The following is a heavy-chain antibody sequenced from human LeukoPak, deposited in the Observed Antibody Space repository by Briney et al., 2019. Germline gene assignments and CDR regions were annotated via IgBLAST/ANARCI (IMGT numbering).Heavy chain of an antibody. CDR3: ARGTTRMDY. CDR1: GGSISSSSYY. Sequence: KSSETLSLTCTVSGGSISSSSYYWGWIRQPPGKGLEWIGSIYYSGSTYYNPSLKSRVTISVDTSKNQFSLKLSSVTAADTAVYYCARGTTRMDYWGQGTLVTVSS. D-gene: IGHD2/OR15-2a*01. J-gene: IGHJ4*02. CDR2: IYYSGST. V-gene: IGHV4-39*01.